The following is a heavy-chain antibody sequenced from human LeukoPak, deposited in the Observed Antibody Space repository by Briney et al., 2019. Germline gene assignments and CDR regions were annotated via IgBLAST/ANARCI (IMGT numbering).Heavy chain of an antibody. J-gene: IGHJ4*02. V-gene: IGHV3-64D*06. CDR2: ISSNGGST. D-gene: IGHD3-10*01. Sequence: PGGSLRLSCSASGFTFSSYAMHWVRQAPGKGLEYVSAISSNGGSTYYADSVKGRFTISRDNSKHTLYLQMSSLRAEDTAVYYCVKDLGWFGELLSLDYWGQGTLVTVSS. CDR1: GFTFSSYA. CDR3: VKDLGWFGELLSLDY.